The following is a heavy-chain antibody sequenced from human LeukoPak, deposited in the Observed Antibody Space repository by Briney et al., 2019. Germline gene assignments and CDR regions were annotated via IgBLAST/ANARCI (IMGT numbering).Heavy chain of an antibody. CDR2: FDPEDGET. Sequence: GASVKVSCKVSGYTLTELSMHWVRQAPGKGLEWMGGFDPEDGETIYAQKFQGRVTMTEGTSTDTAYMELSSLRSEDTAVYYCATSKPPYSSGSFDYWGQGTLVTVSS. CDR1: GYTLTELS. D-gene: IGHD3-22*01. J-gene: IGHJ4*02. V-gene: IGHV1-24*01. CDR3: ATSKPPYSSGSFDY.